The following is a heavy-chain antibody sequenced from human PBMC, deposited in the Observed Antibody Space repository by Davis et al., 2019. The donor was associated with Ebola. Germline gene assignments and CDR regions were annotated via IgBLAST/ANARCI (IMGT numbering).Heavy chain of an antibody. CDR2: ISSSSSTI. Sequence: PGGSLRLSCAASGFTFSDYYMSWIRQAPGKGLEWVSYISSSSSTIYYADSVKGRFTISRDNAKNSLYLQMNSLRDEDTAVYYCARDGGYCSSTSCYRGGSFDYWGQGTLVTVSS. J-gene: IGHJ4*02. CDR1: GFTFSDYY. V-gene: IGHV3-11*04. D-gene: IGHD2-2*03. CDR3: ARDGGYCSSTSCYRGGSFDY.